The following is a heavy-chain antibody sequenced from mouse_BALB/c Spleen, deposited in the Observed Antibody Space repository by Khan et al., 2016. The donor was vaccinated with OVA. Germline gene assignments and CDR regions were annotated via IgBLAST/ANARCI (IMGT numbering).Heavy chain of an antibody. J-gene: IGHJ3*01. Sequence: EVELVESGGDLVKPGGSLKLSCAASGFTFSTYGMSWVRQTPDKRLEWVATISSGGSYTYYPDSVKGRFTISRDNAKNTLNLQMRSLKSADTAMYYCTRLADYYNSEGFAYWGQGTLVTVYA. CDR2: ISSGGSYT. CDR3: TRLADYYNSEGFAY. CDR1: GFTFSTYG. D-gene: IGHD1-1*01. V-gene: IGHV5-6*01.